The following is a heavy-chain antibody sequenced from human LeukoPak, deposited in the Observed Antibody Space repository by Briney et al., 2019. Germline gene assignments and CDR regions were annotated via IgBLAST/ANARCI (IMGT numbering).Heavy chain of an antibody. V-gene: IGHV4-59*01. CDR1: GGSISSYY. Sequence: PSETLSLTCTVSGGSISSYYWSWIRQPPGKGPEWIGYIYYSGSTNYNPSLKSRVTISVDTSKNQFSLKLSSVTAADTAVYYCARVNYDFWSGYYSLDYWGQGTLVTVSS. D-gene: IGHD3-3*01. CDR2: IYYSGST. J-gene: IGHJ4*02. CDR3: ARVNYDFWSGYYSLDY.